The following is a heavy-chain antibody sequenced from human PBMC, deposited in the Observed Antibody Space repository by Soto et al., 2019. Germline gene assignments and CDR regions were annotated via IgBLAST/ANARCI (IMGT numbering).Heavy chain of an antibody. CDR3: TTERSGYDPWDFDY. D-gene: IGHD5-12*01. CDR1: GFTFSNAW. V-gene: IGHV3-15*01. J-gene: IGHJ4*02. Sequence: GGSLRLSCAASGFTFSNAWMSWVRQAPGKGLEWVGRIKSKTDGGTTDYAAPVKGRFTISKDDSKNTLYLQMNSLKTEATAVYYCTTERSGYDPWDFDYWGQGTLVTVSS. CDR2: IKSKTDGGTT.